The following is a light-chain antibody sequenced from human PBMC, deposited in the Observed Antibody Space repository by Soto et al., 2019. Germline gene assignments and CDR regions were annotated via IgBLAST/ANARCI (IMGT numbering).Light chain of an antibody. CDR3: QQYYSTPLT. J-gene: IGKJ4*01. CDR1: QSLLFSSKNLNY. V-gene: IGKV4-1*01. CDR2: WAS. Sequence: DIVMTQSPDSLVVPLGERATIHCKATQSLLFSSKNLNYLSWYQQKPGQPPRLLIYWASTWDFGVPDRFSGSGSGTDFTLTISSLQAEDVAVYYCQQYYSTPLTFGGGTRLEIK.